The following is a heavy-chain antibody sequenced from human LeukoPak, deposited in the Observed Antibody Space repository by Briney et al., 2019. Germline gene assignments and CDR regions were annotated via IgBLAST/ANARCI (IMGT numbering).Heavy chain of an antibody. CDR2: IYSDGSA. D-gene: IGHD2-2*01. CDR1: GFTVSSIY. CDR3: ARDVPAPH. V-gene: IGHV3-66*02. Sequence: GGSLRLSCAASGFTVSSIYMNWVRQAPGKGLEWVSIIYSDGSAYYADSVRGRFTISRDDSNNTLSLQMNNLKPEDSAVYYCARDVPAPHWGQGTLVTVSS. J-gene: IGHJ1*01.